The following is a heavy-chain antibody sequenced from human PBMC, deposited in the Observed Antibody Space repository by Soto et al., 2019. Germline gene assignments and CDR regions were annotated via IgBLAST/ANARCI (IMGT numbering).Heavy chain of an antibody. CDR3: AKGRYDFWSPYYFDS. D-gene: IGHD3-3*01. V-gene: IGHV3-9*01. J-gene: IGHJ4*02. CDR1: GLNFDDFA. Sequence: ESGGRLVQPGRSLRLSCVGTGLNFDDFAMHWVRQAPGKCLEWVSGITWNSRVLAYADSVKGRFTISRDNARNSLYLQMDSLRDEDTALYYCAKGRYDFWSPYYFDSWGQGTLVTVSS. CDR2: ITWNSRVL.